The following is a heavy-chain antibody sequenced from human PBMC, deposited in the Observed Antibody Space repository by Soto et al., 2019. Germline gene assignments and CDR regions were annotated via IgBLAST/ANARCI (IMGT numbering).Heavy chain of an antibody. V-gene: IGHV3-53*01. CDR1: WFTVSRNY. Sequence: TVGSLRLSCAASWFTVSRNYMSWVRQAPGKGLEWVSVIYSGGSTYYADSVKGRFTISRDNSRNTLYLQMNSLRAEDTAVYYCARGTSSGYYDFDYWGQGTLVTVSS. D-gene: IGHD3-22*01. J-gene: IGHJ4*02. CDR3: ARGTSSGYYDFDY. CDR2: IYSGGST.